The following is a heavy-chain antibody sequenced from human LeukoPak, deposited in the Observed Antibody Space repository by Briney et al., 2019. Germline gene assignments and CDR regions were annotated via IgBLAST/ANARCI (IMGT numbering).Heavy chain of an antibody. Sequence: SETLSLTCTVSGGSISSYYWSWIRQPPGKGLEWIGYIYYSGSTNYNPSLKSRVTISVDTSKNQFSLKLSSVTAADTAVCYCARVGCGGDCYYWFDPWGQGTLVTVSS. CDR2: IYYSGST. CDR1: GGSISSYY. D-gene: IGHD2-21*02. J-gene: IGHJ5*02. CDR3: ARVGCGGDCYYWFDP. V-gene: IGHV4-59*01.